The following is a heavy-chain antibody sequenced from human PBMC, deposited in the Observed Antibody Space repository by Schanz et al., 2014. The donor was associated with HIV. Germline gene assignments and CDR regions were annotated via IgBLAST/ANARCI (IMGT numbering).Heavy chain of an antibody. CDR3: AKDRNHYDSRYRGKGNYYYYYGMDV. D-gene: IGHD3-22*01. J-gene: IGHJ6*02. Sequence: QVQLVESGGGVVQPGRSLRLSCAASGFTFDSYGIHWVRQAPGKGLEWVAVISYDGSNKKYADSEKGRFTISRDNSKNTLYLQMKSLRPEDTAVYYCAKDRNHYDSRYRGKGNYYYYYGMDVWGQGTTVTVSS. CDR2: ISYDGSNK. CDR1: GFTFDSYG. V-gene: IGHV3-30*18.